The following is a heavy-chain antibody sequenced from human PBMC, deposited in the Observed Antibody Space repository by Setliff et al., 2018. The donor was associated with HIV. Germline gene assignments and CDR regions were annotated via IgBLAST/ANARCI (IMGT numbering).Heavy chain of an antibody. CDR2: VHPSGNT. J-gene: IGHJ4*02. D-gene: IGHD3-9*01. V-gene: IGHV4-34*01. CDR3: ARPFDWGSSHPLGY. Sequence: SETLSLTCAVSGVSFSGDYWGWVRQPPGKGLEWIAEVHPSGNTYYNPSLKSRVPISVDTSKNQFSLKLSSVTAADTAVYYCARPFDWGSSHPLGYWSQGTLVTVSS. CDR1: GVSFSGDY.